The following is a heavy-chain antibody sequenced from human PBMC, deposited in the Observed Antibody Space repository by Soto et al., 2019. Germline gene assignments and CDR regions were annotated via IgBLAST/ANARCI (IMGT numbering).Heavy chain of an antibody. D-gene: IGHD1-26*01. CDR2: IIPSPART. Sequence: QVQLVQSGAELRKPGSAVKLSCKASGGTFSNSPISWVRQIPGQGPEWMGRIIPSPARTIYSRRFRGRVTLPAAKSTQTVYMTLSSLTTEDSGVYYCARDQVGASSFDYWGQGTRVTVSS. CDR3: ARDQVGASSFDY. J-gene: IGHJ4*02. CDR1: GGTFSNSP. V-gene: IGHV1-69*08.